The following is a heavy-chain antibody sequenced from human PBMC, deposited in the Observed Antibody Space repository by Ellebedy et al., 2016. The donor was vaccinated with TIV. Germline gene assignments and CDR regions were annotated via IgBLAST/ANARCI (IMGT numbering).Heavy chain of an antibody. Sequence: MPSETLSLTCNVSGASITTYYWNWIRQSPGKGLEWIGYMSYSWSTNYNPSLKSRVTISVDTSKNQFTLKLSSVTAADTAVYYCARQGYRGYSYGATYTPFDYWGQGTLVTVSS. V-gene: IGHV4-59*08. D-gene: IGHD5-18*01. CDR2: MSYSWST. CDR3: ARQGYRGYSYGATYTPFDY. CDR1: GASITTYY. J-gene: IGHJ4*02.